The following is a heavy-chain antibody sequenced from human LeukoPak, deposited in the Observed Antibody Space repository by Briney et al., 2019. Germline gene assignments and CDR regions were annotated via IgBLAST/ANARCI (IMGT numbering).Heavy chain of an antibody. CDR3: ARWGSGVVVAASDYDAFDI. Sequence: ASVKVSCKASGYTFTSYYMHWVRQAPGQGLEWMGIINPSGGSTSYAQKFQGRVTMTRDTSTSTVYMELSSLRSEDTAVYYCARWGSGVVVAASDYDAFDIWGQGTMVTVSS. CDR2: INPSGGST. V-gene: IGHV1-46*01. D-gene: IGHD2-15*01. CDR1: GYTFTSYY. J-gene: IGHJ3*02.